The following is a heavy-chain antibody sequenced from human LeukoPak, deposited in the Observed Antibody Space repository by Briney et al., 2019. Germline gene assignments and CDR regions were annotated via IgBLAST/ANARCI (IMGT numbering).Heavy chain of an antibody. J-gene: IGHJ4*02. Sequence: ASVKVPCKASGYTFTGYYMHWVRQAPGQGLEWMAWINPNSGLTEYAQKFQGRVTMTRDTSISTAYMDLSRLRSDDTAVYYCARGERLYGPDYWGQGTLVTVSS. CDR1: GYTFTGYY. V-gene: IGHV1-2*02. D-gene: IGHD2-2*02. CDR2: INPNSGLT. CDR3: ARGERLYGPDY.